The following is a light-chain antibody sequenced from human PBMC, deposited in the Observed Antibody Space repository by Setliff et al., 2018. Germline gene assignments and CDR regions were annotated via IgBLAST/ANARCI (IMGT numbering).Light chain of an antibody. CDR3: SSYTTDSTLV. CDR1: GSDVGGYTY. CDR2: GAS. Sequence: QSALTQPASVSGSPGQSITISCTGTGSDVGGYTYVSWYQQHPGKAPKLLIFGASNRPSGVSNRFSASKSGNTASLAISGLQAEDEADYYCSSYTTDSTLVFGGGTKVTVL. J-gene: IGLJ3*02. V-gene: IGLV2-14*03.